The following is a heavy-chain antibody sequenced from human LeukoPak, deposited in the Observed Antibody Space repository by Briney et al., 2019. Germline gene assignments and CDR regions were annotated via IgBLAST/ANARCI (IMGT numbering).Heavy chain of an antibody. CDR1: GGTFSSYA. D-gene: IGHD6-19*01. J-gene: IGHJ4*02. CDR3: ARGIAVADYFDY. V-gene: IGHV1-69*05. Sequence: GSSVKVSCKASGGTFSSYAISWVRQALGQGLEWMGRIIPIFGTANYAQKFQGRVTITTDESTSTAYMELSSLRSEDTAVYYCARGIAVADYFDYWGQGTLVTVSS. CDR2: IIPIFGTA.